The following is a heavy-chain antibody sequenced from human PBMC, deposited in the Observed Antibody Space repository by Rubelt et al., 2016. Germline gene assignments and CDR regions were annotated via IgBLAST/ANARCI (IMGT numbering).Heavy chain of an antibody. CDR2: IYSGGST. Sequence: GGSLRLSCAASGLTFSIYAMNWVRQAPGKGLEWVSVIYSGGSTYYIDSVKGRFTISRDNSKNTVYIQMNSLRVEDTAVYYCARGGYCGSTSCYFGMDVWGQGTTVTVSS. D-gene: IGHD2-2*01. J-gene: IGHJ6*02. CDR1: GLTFSIYA. CDR3: ARGGYCGSTSCYFGMDV. V-gene: IGHV3-23*03.